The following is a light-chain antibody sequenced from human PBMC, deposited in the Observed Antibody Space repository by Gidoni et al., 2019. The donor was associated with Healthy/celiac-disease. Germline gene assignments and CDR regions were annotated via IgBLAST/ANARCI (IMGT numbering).Light chain of an antibody. CDR3: MQALQTPFT. Sequence: DIVMTQSTLSLPVTPGEPASISCRSSQSLLHSNGYNYLDWYRQKPGQSPQLLIYLGSNRASGVPDRFSGSGSGTDFTLKISRVEAEDVGVYYCMQALQTPFTFGPGTKVDIK. V-gene: IGKV2-28*01. J-gene: IGKJ3*01. CDR1: QSLLHSNGYNY. CDR2: LGS.